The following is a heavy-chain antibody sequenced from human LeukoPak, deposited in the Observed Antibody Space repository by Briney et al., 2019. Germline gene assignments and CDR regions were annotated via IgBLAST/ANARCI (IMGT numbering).Heavy chain of an antibody. J-gene: IGHJ6*01. Sequence: ASVKASCKASGYTFTSYYMHWVRQAPGQGLEWMGIINPSGGSTSYAQKFQGRVTMTRDTTTSTVYMELSSLRSQDPAVYYCARDLDSSAFYYWGQGALFTASS. D-gene: IGHD6-25*01. CDR3: ARDLDSSAFYY. V-gene: IGHV1-46*01. CDR1: GYTFTSYY. CDR2: INPSGGST.